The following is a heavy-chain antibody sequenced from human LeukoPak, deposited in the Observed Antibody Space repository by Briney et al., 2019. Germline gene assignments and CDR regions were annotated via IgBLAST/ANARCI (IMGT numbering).Heavy chain of an antibody. J-gene: IGHJ5*02. CDR1: GGSFSGYY. CDR2: ISHSGST. V-gene: IGHV4-34*01. Sequence: SETLSLTCAVYGGSFSGYYWSWIRQPPGKGLEWIGEISHSGSTNYNPSLKSRVTISVDTSKNQFSLKLSSVTAADTAVYYCARGLVAYYYGSGSPHRFDPWGQGTLVTVSS. CDR3: ARGLVAYYYGSGSPHRFDP. D-gene: IGHD3-10*01.